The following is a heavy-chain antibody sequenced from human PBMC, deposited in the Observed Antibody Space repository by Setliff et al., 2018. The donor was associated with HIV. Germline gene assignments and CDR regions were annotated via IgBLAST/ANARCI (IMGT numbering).Heavy chain of an antibody. J-gene: IGHJ6*03. Sequence: SVKVSCKASGGTFSSYAISWVRQAPGHGLEWMGGIIPIFATADYAQKFQGRVTISADECTSTAYMELSSLRSEDTAVYYCASGDPMTAVDQLLERYYYMDVWGKGTTVTVSS. CDR3: ASGDPMTAVDQLLERYYYMDV. V-gene: IGHV1-69*13. D-gene: IGHD3-22*01. CDR1: GGTFSSYA. CDR2: IIPIFATA.